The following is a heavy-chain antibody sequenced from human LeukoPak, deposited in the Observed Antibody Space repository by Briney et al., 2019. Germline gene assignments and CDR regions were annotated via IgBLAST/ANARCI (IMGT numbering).Heavy chain of an antibody. Sequence: SETLSLTCAVYGGSFSGYYWSWIRQPPGKGLEWIGEINHSGSTNYNPSLKSRVTISVDTSKNQFSLKLSSVTAADTAVYYCARDSRRDYYDSNSDAFDIWGQGTMVTVSS. D-gene: IGHD3-22*01. V-gene: IGHV4-34*01. CDR1: GGSFSGYY. J-gene: IGHJ3*02. CDR3: ARDSRRDYYDSNSDAFDI. CDR2: INHSGST.